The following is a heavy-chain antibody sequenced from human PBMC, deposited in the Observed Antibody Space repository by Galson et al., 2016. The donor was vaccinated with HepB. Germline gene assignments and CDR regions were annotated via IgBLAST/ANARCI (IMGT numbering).Heavy chain of an antibody. CDR2: IIPMFGST. CDR3: AGGHYYFDSSGYFYWDY. Sequence: SVKVSCKASRGTFSGYSISWVRQTSGQGLEWMGGIIPMFGSTNYAPKSQGRVTITADESADESTSTAYMELAGLRSEDTAVYYCAGGHYYFDSSGYFYWDYWGQGTLVTVSS. CDR1: RGTFSGYS. V-gene: IGHV1-69*13. D-gene: IGHD3-22*01. J-gene: IGHJ4*02.